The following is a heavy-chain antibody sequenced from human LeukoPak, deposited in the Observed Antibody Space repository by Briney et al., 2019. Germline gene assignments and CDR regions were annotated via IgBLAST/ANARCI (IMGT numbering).Heavy chain of an antibody. V-gene: IGHV4-34*01. J-gene: IGHJ3*02. Sequence: ASETLSLTCAVYGGSFSGYYWSWIRQPPGKGLEWIGEINHSGSTNYNPSLKSRVTISVDTSKNQFSLKLSSVTAADTAVYYCARDFCGGGDCLFDQEDAFDIWGQGTMVTVSS. CDR2: INHSGST. CDR3: ARDFCGGGDCLFDQEDAFDI. CDR1: GGSFSGYY. D-gene: IGHD2-21*02.